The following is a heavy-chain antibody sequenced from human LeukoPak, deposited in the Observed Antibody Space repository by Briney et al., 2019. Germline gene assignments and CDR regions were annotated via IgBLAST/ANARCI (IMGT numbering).Heavy chain of an antibody. CDR2: IRYDGTTK. CDR3: AKPRGLAAAGHSDAFDI. J-gene: IGHJ3*02. CDR1: GFTFSDYG. V-gene: IGHV3-30*02. Sequence: GGSLRLSCAASGFTFSDYGIHWVRQAPGKGLEWVAFIRYDGTTKYYADSVKGRLTLSRDNSKNTLYVQMSSLRSEDTAVYYCAKPRGLAAAGHSDAFDIWGQGTMVTVSS. D-gene: IGHD6-13*01.